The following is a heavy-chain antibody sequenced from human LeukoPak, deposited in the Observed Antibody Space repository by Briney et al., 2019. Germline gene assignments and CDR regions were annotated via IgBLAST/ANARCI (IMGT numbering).Heavy chain of an antibody. CDR2: IYDSGTS. CDR1: GDSISNGGYY. CDR3: ARGGDRRGFDY. D-gene: IGHD1-14*01. J-gene: IGHJ4*02. V-gene: IGHV4-31*03. Sequence: SETLSLTCTVSGDSISNGGYYWSWIRLHPGKGLEWVGYIYDSGTSYYSPALQSRVSISVDTSDNKFSLKLKSLTAADTAVYYCARGGDRRGFDYWGQGTLDPVSS.